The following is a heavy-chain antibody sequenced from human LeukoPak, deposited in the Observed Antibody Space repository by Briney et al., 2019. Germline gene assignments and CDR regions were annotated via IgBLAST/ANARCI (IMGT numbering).Heavy chain of an antibody. CDR1: GGSISSGDYY. V-gene: IGHV4-30-4*01. CDR3: ARVKCYDFWSGYVYYYGMDV. CDR2: IYYSGST. J-gene: IGHJ6*02. D-gene: IGHD3-3*01. Sequence: SETLSLTCTVSGGSISSGDYYWSWIRQPPGKGLEWIGYIYYSGSTNYNPSLKSRVTISVDTSKNQFSLKLSSVTAADTAVYYCARVKCYDFWSGYVYYYGMDVWGQGTTVTVSS.